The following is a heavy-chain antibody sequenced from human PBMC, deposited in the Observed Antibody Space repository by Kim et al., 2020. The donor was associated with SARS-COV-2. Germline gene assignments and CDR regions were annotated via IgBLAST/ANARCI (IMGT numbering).Heavy chain of an antibody. D-gene: IGHD6-13*01. CDR3: ARGSSWSRAIYSTNAYGMDV. CDR2: INHSGST. Sequence: SETLSLTCTVYGGSFSGYYWSWIRQPPGKGLEWIGEINHSGSTNYNPSLKSRVTISVDTSKNQFSLKLSSVTAADTAVYYCARGSSWSRAIYSTNAYGMDVWGQGTTVTVSS. J-gene: IGHJ6*02. CDR1: GGSFSGYY. V-gene: IGHV4-34*01.